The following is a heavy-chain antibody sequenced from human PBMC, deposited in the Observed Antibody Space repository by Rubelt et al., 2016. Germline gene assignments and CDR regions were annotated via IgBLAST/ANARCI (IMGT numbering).Heavy chain of an antibody. V-gene: IGHV3-23*01. CDR3: AKDYGDYVRVWFDP. CDR1: GITLSNYW. Sequence: EVQLLESGGGLVQPGGSLRLSCAASGITLSNYWMSWVRQAPGKGPEWVSGIGSGIAYADSVKGRFTISRDNSKNTMYLQMNSLRDEDTAVYYGAKDYGDYVRVWFDPWGQGTLVTVSS. CDR2: IGSGI. J-gene: IGHJ5*02. D-gene: IGHD4-17*01.